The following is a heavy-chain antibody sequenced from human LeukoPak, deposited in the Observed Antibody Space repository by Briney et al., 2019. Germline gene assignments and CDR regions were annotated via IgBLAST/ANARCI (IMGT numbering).Heavy chain of an antibody. Sequence: GGSLRLSCAATGFTFTKHWMSWVRQTIGKGLECVAKIREDGNEKHYVDSVKGRFTISRDNAKNSPFLQMNNLRVDDTAVYYCVRDYRGGWNDYWGQGTLVTVSS. J-gene: IGHJ4*02. CDR3: VRDYRGGWNDY. CDR2: IREDGNEK. V-gene: IGHV3-7*01. D-gene: IGHD1-26*01. CDR1: GFTFTKHW.